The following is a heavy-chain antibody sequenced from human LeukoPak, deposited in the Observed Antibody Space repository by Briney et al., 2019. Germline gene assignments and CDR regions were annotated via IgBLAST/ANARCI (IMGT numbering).Heavy chain of an antibody. CDR3: ERTPGSSSSVFYYHYMDV. CDR2: ISYDGSNK. CDR1: GFTFSNYP. J-gene: IGHJ6*03. Sequence: GGSLRLSCAASGFTFSNYPMHWVRQAPGKGLEWVAVISYDGSNKYYADSVRGRFTISRDNSKNTLYLQMNSLRAEDTAVYYCERTPGSSSSVFYYHYMDVWGKGTTVTVSS. V-gene: IGHV3-30*04. D-gene: IGHD6-6*01.